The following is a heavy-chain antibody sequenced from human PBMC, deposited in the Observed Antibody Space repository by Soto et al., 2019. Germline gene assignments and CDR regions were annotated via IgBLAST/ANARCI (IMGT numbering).Heavy chain of an antibody. CDR1: GGSISSGGYY. D-gene: IGHD6-13*01. J-gene: IGHJ5*02. V-gene: IGHV4-31*03. CDR3: ARAAHYSSPFRWFDP. Sequence: SETLSLTCTVSGGSISSGGYYWSWIRQHPGKGLEWIGYIYYSGSTYHNPSPQSRVTISVDTSKNLFSLKLSSVTAADTAVYYCARAAHYSSPFRWFDPWGQGTLVTVSS. CDR2: IYYSGST.